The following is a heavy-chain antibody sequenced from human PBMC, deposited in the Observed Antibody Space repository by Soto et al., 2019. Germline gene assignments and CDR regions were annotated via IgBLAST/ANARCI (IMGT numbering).Heavy chain of an antibody. D-gene: IGHD6-13*01. J-gene: IGHJ4*02. CDR2: INHSGST. V-gene: IGHV4-34*01. CDR3: ARVKRSSSWSGVDY. CDR1: GGSFSGYY. Sequence: QVQLQQWGAGLLKPSETLSLTCAVYGGSFSGYYWSWIRQPPGKGLEWIGEINHSGSTNYNPSLKSRVTISVDTSKNQFSLKLSSVTAADTAVYYCARVKRSSSWSGVDYWGQGTLVTVSS.